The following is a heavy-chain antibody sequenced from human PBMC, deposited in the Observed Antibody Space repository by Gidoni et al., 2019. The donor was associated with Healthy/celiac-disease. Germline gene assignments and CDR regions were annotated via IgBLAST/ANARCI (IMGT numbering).Heavy chain of an antibody. D-gene: IGHD4-17*01. Sequence: QLQLQVSGSGLVKPSETLSLTCTVSGGAISSSSYYWGWIRQPPGKGLEWIGSIYYSGSTYYNPSLKSRVTISVDTSKNQFSLKLSSVTAADTAVYYCARHLIHDYGDRFDYWGQGTLVTVSS. CDR2: IYYSGST. V-gene: IGHV4-39*01. CDR1: GGAISSSSYY. J-gene: IGHJ4*02. CDR3: ARHLIHDYGDRFDY.